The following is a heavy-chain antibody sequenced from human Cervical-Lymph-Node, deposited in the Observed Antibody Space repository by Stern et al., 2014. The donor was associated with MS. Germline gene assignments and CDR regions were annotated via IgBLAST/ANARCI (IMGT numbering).Heavy chain of an antibody. Sequence: EVHLVESGGNQVQPGESLRLSCAPSGFTFSDYAMSWIRQAPGKGLEGISSISGSGGNTFYADSVKGRFTISRDNSKNTLDLQMNSLRAEDSALYYCTKGFTVTGTGYGVDVWGQGTTVTVSS. CDR2: ISGSGGNT. J-gene: IGHJ6*02. CDR1: GFTFSDYA. CDR3: TKGFTVTGTGYGVDV. D-gene: IGHD6-19*01. V-gene: IGHV3-23*04.